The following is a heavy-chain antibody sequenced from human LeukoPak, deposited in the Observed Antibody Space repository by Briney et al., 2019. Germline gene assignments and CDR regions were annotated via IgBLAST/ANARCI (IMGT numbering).Heavy chain of an antibody. CDR3: ARVGGGSSGYYWFDY. CDR1: GVSFSGYY. V-gene: IGHV4-59*10. J-gene: IGHJ4*02. Sequence: PSETLSLTCGVYGVSFSGYYWSWIRQPAGKGLEWIGRIYTSGSTNYNPSLKSRVTMSVDTSKNQFSLKLSSVTAADTAVYYCARVGGGSSGYYWFDYWGQGTLVTVSS. CDR2: IYTSGST. D-gene: IGHD3-22*01.